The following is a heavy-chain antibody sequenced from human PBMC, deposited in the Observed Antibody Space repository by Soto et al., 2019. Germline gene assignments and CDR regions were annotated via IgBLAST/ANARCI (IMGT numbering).Heavy chain of an antibody. CDR3: AREGSQDFWSGPYYGMDG. CDR1: GGSISSCDYY. D-gene: IGHD3-3*01. J-gene: IGHJ6*02. V-gene: IGHV4-30-4*01. Sequence: SETLSLTCTVSGGSISSCDYYWSWIRQPPGKGLEWIGYIYYSGSTYYNPSLKSRVTISVDTSKNQFSLKLSSVTAADTAVYYCAREGSQDFWSGPYYGMDGWGQGTTVTVSS. CDR2: IYYSGST.